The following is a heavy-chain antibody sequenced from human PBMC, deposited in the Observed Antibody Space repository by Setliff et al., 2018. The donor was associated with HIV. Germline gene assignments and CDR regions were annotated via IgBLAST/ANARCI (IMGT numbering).Heavy chain of an antibody. J-gene: IGHJ3*02. Sequence: ETLSLTCAVSGYSISSGYYWAWIRQPPGTGLEWIGSIYHGGTTYYNPSLKSRSTISEDTSKNQFSLSLSPVTAADTAVYYCVRDPPLTPTDADHPFDIWGQGTMVTVSS. CDR1: GYSISSGYY. D-gene: IGHD2-21*02. CDR3: VRDPPLTPTDADHPFDI. CDR2: IYHGGTT. V-gene: IGHV4-38-2*02.